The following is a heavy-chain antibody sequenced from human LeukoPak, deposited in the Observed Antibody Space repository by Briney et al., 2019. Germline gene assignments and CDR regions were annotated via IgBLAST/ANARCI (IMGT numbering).Heavy chain of an antibody. CDR3: ARDQWDDSSGYLPDLFDY. Sequence: PGGSLRLSCAASGFTFSSYSMNWVRQPPGKGLEWVSSISYSGRYIHYADSVRGRFTISRDNAKHSLYLQMNSLRAEDTAVYYCARDQWDDSSGYLPDLFDYWGQGTLVTVSS. D-gene: IGHD3-22*01. V-gene: IGHV3-21*01. CDR2: ISYSGRYI. CDR1: GFTFSSYS. J-gene: IGHJ4*02.